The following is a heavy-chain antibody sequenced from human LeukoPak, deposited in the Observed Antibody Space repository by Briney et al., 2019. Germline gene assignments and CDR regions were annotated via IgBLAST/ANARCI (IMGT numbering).Heavy chain of an antibody. CDR2: ISDSGCST. CDR1: GVSFSGYA. J-gene: IGHJ4*02. V-gene: IGHV3-23*01. CDR3: AKDPDRYFDWLLSPFDY. D-gene: IGHD3-9*01. Sequence: GSLRLSCAASGVSFSGYAMSWVRQAPGKGLEWVSDISDSGCSTYYADSVKGRFTISRDNSKNTLYLQMNSLRAEDTAVYYCAKDPDRYFDWLLSPFDYWGQGTLVTVSS.